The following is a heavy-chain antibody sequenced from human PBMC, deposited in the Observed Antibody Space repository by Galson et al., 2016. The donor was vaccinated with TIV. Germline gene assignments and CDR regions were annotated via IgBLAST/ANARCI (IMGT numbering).Heavy chain of an antibody. CDR2: INVYNGNT. CDR3: VRARVKHFDF. V-gene: IGHV1-3*01. CDR1: GYTFTSYP. J-gene: IGHJ4*02. Sequence: SVKVSCKASGYTFTSYPMHWVRQAPGQRLEWMGRINVYNGNTRYSQKFRDRVTITRDTSATTAYMETYMELSSLKSEDTAVYYCVRARVKHFDFWGQGTLVTVSS.